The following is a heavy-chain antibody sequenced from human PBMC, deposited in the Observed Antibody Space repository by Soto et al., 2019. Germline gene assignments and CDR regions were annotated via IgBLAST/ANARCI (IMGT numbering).Heavy chain of an antibody. CDR2: IYYSGST. CDR3: ARHLGFGGHYYYMDV. D-gene: IGHD3-10*01. J-gene: IGHJ6*03. Sequence: SETLSLTCTVSGGSISSSSYYWGWIRQPPGKGLEWIGSIYYSGSTYYNPSLKSRVTISVDTSKNQFSLKLSSVTAADTAVYYCARHLGFGGHYYYMDVWGKGTTVTVSS. V-gene: IGHV4-39*01. CDR1: GGSISSSSYY.